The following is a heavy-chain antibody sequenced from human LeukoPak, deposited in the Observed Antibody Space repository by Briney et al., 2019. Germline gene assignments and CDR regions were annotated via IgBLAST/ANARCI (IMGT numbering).Heavy chain of an antibody. Sequence: ASVKVSCKASGYTFTGYYMHWVRQAPGQGLEWMGWINPNSGGTNYAQKFQGRVTMTRDTSISTAYMELSRLRSDDTAVYYYARGRASVAAAQRRIDYWGQGTLVNVSS. D-gene: IGHD6-13*01. CDR1: GYTFTGYY. V-gene: IGHV1-2*02. CDR3: ARGRASVAAAQRRIDY. J-gene: IGHJ4*02. CDR2: INPNSGGT.